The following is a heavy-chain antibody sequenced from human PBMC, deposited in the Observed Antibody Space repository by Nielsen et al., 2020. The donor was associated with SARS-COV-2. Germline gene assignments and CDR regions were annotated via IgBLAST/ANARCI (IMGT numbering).Heavy chain of an antibody. V-gene: IGHV3-53*01. CDR1: GFTVSSNY. J-gene: IGHJ6*02. CDR2: IYSGGST. CDR3: ARDLQYYGMDV. Sequence: GGSLRLSCAASGFTVSSNYMSWVRQAPGKGLEWVSVIYSGGSTYYADSVKGRFTISRDNSKNTLYLQMNSPRAEDTAVYYCARDLQYYGMDVWGQGTTVTVSS.